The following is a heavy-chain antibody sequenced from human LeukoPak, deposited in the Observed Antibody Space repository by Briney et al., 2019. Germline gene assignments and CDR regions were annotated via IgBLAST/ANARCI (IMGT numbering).Heavy chain of an antibody. D-gene: IGHD3-3*01. Sequence: GGSLRLSCAASGFTFSSYAMSWVRQAPGKGLEWVALISYDGSDQCYPDSVRGRFTVSRDDSKNTMYLQMDSLRAEDMAVYYCAKAGIFGVVSKYYYYGMDVWGQGTTVTVSS. CDR1: GFTFSSYA. CDR2: ISYDGSDQ. V-gene: IGHV3-30*18. CDR3: AKAGIFGVVSKYYYYGMDV. J-gene: IGHJ6*02.